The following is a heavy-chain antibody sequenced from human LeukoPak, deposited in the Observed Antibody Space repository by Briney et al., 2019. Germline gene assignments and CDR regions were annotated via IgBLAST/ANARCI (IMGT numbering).Heavy chain of an antibody. CDR2: IYHSGST. V-gene: IGHV4-38-2*01. Sequence: PSETLSLTCAVSGYSISSGYYWGWIRQPPGKGLEWIGSIYHSGSTYYNPSLKSRVTISVDTSKNQFSLKLSSVTAADTAVYYCARRKGLIHFDYWGQGTLVTVSS. CDR3: ARRKGLIHFDY. D-gene: IGHD3-16*01. J-gene: IGHJ4*02. CDR1: GYSISSGYY.